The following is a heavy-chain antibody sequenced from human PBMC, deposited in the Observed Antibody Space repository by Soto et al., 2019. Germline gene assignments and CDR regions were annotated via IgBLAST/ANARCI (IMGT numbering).Heavy chain of an antibody. D-gene: IGHD2-2*01. CDR3: AKASWIVVVPAALFFDY. CDR1: GFTFDDYA. V-gene: IGHV3-9*01. J-gene: IGHJ4*02. CDR2: ISWNSGSI. Sequence: SLRLSCAASGFTFDDYAMHWVRQAPGKGLEWVSGISWNSGSIGYADSVKGRFTISRDNAKNSLYLQMNSLRAEDTALYYCAKASWIVVVPAALFFDYWGQGTLVTVSS.